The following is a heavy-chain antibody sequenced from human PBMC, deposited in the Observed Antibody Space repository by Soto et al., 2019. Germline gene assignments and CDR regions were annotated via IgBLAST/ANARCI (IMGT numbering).Heavy chain of an antibody. Sequence: AGGSLRLSCTASGFNFSDYVVRWVRQAPGRGLEWMAFISFDGSNEYYADFVKGRFTISRDNSKNMIYLQLNSLRADDAAVYFCAREGYYDSRGYPYGIDVWGQGTTVTVSS. D-gene: IGHD3-22*01. CDR1: GFNFSDYV. J-gene: IGHJ6*02. V-gene: IGHV3-30-3*01. CDR2: ISFDGSNE. CDR3: AREGYYDSRGYPYGIDV.